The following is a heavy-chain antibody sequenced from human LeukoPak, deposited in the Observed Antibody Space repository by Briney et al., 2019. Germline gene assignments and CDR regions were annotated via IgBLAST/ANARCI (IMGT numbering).Heavy chain of an antibody. CDR3: ASEVAGAGDYHFDY. CDR2: IYTSGST. V-gene: IGHV4-4*07. J-gene: IGHJ4*02. Sequence: PETLSLTCTVSGGSISSYYWSWIRQPAGRGLEWIGHIYTSGSTNYNPSLKSRVTMSVDTSKNQFSLKLSSVTAADTAIYYCASEVAGAGDYHFDYWGQGTLVTVSS. D-gene: IGHD6-19*01. CDR1: GGSISSYY.